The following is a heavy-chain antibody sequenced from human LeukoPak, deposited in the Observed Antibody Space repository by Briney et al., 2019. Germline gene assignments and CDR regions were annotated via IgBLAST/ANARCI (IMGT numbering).Heavy chain of an antibody. Sequence: SETLSLTCTVSGGSVSSYHWIWIRQPPGKGLEWIGYIHYSGSTNYNPSLKSRVTTSVDTSKKQFSLKLRSVTAADTAVYYCARSVSWGLLVRDDAFDIWGQGTTVTVSS. CDR2: IHYSGST. J-gene: IGHJ3*02. V-gene: IGHV4-59*08. CDR3: ARSVSWGLLVRDDAFDI. CDR1: GGSVSSYH. D-gene: IGHD2-21*01.